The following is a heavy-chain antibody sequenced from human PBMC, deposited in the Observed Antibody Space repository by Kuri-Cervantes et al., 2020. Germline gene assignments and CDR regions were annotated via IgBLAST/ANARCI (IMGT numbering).Heavy chain of an antibody. CDR1: GYTFTSYD. CDR2: MNPNSGNT. CDR3: ARGPLGYSYVDY. D-gene: IGHD5-18*01. V-gene: IGHV1-8*01. Sequence: ASVKVSCKASGYTFTSYDINWVRQATGQGLEWLGWMNPNSGNTGYAQKFQGRVTMTRNTSISTAYMELSSLRSGDTAVYYCARGPLGYSYVDYWGQGTLVTVSS. J-gene: IGHJ4*02.